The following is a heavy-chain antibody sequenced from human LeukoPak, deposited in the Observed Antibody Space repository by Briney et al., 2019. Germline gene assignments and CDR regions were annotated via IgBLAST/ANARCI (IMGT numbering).Heavy chain of an antibody. CDR3: ARNLEYSGSYYYFDY. Sequence: SETLSLTCTVSGGSISSYYWSWIRQPPGKGLEWIGYIYYSGSTNYNPPLKSRVTISVDTSKNQFSLKLSSVTAADTAVYYCARNLEYSGSYYYFDYWGQGTLVTVSS. D-gene: IGHD1-26*01. CDR1: GGSISSYY. CDR2: IYYSGST. V-gene: IGHV4-59*08. J-gene: IGHJ4*02.